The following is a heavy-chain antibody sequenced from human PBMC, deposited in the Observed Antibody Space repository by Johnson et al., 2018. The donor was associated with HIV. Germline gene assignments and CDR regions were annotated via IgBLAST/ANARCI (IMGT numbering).Heavy chain of an antibody. CDR2: IKQDGSEK. J-gene: IGHJ3*02. V-gene: IGHV3-7*03. D-gene: IGHD3-16*01. CDR1: GFTFSSYW. CDR3: ARVLFVLYVPGDAFAI. Sequence: VQLVESGGGLVQPGGSLRLSCAASGFTFSSYWMSWVRQAPGNGLEWVANIKQDGSEKYFVDSVKGRFTISRDNAKNSLYLQMKSLRAEDTAVYYCARVLFVLYVPGDAFAIWGQGTMVTVSS.